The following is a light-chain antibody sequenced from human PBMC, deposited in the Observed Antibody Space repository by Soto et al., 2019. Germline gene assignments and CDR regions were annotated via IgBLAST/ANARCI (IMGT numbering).Light chain of an antibody. CDR3: QQSYSSPPT. J-gene: IGKJ1*01. CDR2: AAS. Sequence: DIQLTQSPSSLSSYVGDRVTITCRASQTISHYLQWYQQKPGRAPKALIHAASRLQSGVPSRFSGSRSGPDFTLTISSLQPEDFATYYCQQSYSSPPTFGQGTKVDIK. V-gene: IGKV1-39*01. CDR1: QTISHY.